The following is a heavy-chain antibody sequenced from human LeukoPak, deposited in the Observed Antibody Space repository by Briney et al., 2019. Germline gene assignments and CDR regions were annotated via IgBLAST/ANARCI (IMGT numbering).Heavy chain of an antibody. CDR3: ASLGTLVP. CDR1: GFTFSTYL. V-gene: IGHV3-74*03. Sequence: PGGSLRLSRAAPGFTFSTYLMHWVRQAPGKGLVWVSRINTDGSITTYADSVKGRFTISRDNAKNTLYLQMNSLRDEDTAVYYCASLGTLVPWGQGTLVTVSS. D-gene: IGHD3-9*01. CDR2: INTDGSIT. J-gene: IGHJ5*02.